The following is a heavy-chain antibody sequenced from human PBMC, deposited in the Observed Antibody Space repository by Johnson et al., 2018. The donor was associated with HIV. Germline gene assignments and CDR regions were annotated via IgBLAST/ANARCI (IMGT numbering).Heavy chain of an antibody. CDR3: ARSLGVGAFDI. Sequence: QVQLVESGGGVVQPGRSLRLSCAGSGFTFRSYAMQWVRQAPGKGLEWVAVISYDGSNKYYADSVKGRFTISRDNSKNTLYLQMNSLRAEDTAVYYCARSLGVGAFDIWGQGTMVTVSS. D-gene: IGHD3-10*01. V-gene: IGHV3-30*14. J-gene: IGHJ3*02. CDR2: ISYDGSNK. CDR1: GFTFRSYA.